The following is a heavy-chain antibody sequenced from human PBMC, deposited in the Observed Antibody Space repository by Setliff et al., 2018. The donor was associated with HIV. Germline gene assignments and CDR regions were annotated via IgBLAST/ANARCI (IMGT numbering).Heavy chain of an antibody. Sequence: GASVKVSCKAAGYSFNRYGITWVRQAPGQGLEWMGWVSAYNGNTNYAQKFQGRVTMTTDTSTNTVYMELSSLRSEDTAVYYCARGLGYCSAGSGSCYLDYWGQGTLVTVSS. CDR1: GYSFNRYG. CDR3: ARGLGYCSAGSGSCYLDY. J-gene: IGHJ4*02. V-gene: IGHV1-18*01. CDR2: VSAYNGNT. D-gene: IGHD2-8*02.